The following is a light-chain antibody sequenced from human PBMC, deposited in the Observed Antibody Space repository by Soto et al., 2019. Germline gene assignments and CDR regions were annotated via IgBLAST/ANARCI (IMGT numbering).Light chain of an antibody. CDR2: EVS. Sequence: QSVLTQPASVSGSPGQSITISCTGTSSDVGGYNYVSWYQQHPGKAPKLMIYEVSNRPSGVSHRFSGSKSGNTASPTISGLQAEDEADYYCSSYTGSSTLLFGTGTKVTVL. CDR3: SSYTGSSTLL. CDR1: SSDVGGYNY. J-gene: IGLJ1*01. V-gene: IGLV2-14*01.